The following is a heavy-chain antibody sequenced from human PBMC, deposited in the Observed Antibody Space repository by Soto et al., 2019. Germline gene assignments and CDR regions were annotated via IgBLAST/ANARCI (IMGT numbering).Heavy chain of an antibody. D-gene: IGHD3-22*01. CDR1: GGSISHFY. CDR2: IYDSGST. J-gene: IGHJ4*02. Sequence: SKTLSLNCTVSGGSISHFYWSRIRQSPGKGLEWLGYIYDSGSTSYNPSLRSRVTMSMDTSKTQFSLKLRSVTAADTAVYYCARATYYSDTGGSPPLDYWGQGTLVTVSS. CDR3: ARATYYSDTGGSPPLDY. V-gene: IGHV4-4*09.